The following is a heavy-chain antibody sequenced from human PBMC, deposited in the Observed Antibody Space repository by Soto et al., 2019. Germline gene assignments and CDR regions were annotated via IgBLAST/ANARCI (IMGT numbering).Heavy chain of an antibody. J-gene: IGHJ4*02. Sequence: SGPTLVNPTQTLTLTCTFSGFSLSSSGEAVGWIRQPPGKALEWLALIYWNGIERYSPSLKSRLTITKDTSKNRVVLTVTKMDPVDTATYFCAHGDPLDFHYWGQGTLVTVSS. D-gene: IGHD3-10*01. V-gene: IGHV2-5*01. CDR3: AHGDPLDFHY. CDR2: IYWNGIE. CDR1: GFSLSSSGEA.